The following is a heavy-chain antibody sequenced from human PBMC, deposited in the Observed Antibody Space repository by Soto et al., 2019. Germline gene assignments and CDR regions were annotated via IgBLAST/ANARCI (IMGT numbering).Heavy chain of an antibody. J-gene: IGHJ4*02. CDR2: IYSSGST. V-gene: IGHV4-61*08. D-gene: IGHD2-15*01. CDR1: GGSISSGGYS. Sequence: SETLSLTCAVSGGSISSGGYSWSWIRQPPGKGLEWIGYIYSSGSTNYNPSLKSRVTISVDTSRTQFSLKLSSVTAADTAVYYCARAKVLVAATTFDYWGQGTLVTVSS. CDR3: ARAKVLVAATTFDY.